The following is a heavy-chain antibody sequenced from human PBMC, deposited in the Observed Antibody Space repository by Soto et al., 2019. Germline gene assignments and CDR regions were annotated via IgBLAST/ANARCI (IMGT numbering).Heavy chain of an antibody. CDR2: IYWDDDE. J-gene: IGHJ4*02. Sequence: QITLKESGPTLVKPTETLTLTCSFSGFSLTTGGEGVGWVRQPPGEALEWLVLIYWDDDERYSPSLKTRLTITKDPSKNQVVLIMTNMDPVDTATYFCAHSRNLITEDAQVGDFDYWGQGTLVTVSS. V-gene: IGHV2-5*02. D-gene: IGHD3-10*01. CDR1: GFSLTTGGEG. CDR3: AHSRNLITEDAQVGDFDY.